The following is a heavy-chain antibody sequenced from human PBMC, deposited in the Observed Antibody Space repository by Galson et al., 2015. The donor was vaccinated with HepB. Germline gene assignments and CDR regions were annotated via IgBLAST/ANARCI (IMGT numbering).Heavy chain of an antibody. CDR2: ISYDGSNK. Sequence: SLRLSCAASGFTFSSYGMHWVRQAPGKGLEWVAVISYDGSNKYYADSGKGRFTISRDNSKNTLYLQMNSLRAEDTAVYYCAKTPSGYSSGWYEMYFDYWGQGTLVTVSS. CDR3: AKTPSGYSSGWYEMYFDY. J-gene: IGHJ4*02. V-gene: IGHV3-30*18. CDR1: GFTFSSYG. D-gene: IGHD6-19*01.